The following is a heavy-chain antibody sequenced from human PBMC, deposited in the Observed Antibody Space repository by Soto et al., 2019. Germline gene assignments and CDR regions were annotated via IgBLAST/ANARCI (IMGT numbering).Heavy chain of an antibody. CDR2: IYHSGST. CDR1: GGSISSGGYS. D-gene: IGHD3-10*01. J-gene: IGHJ4*02. Sequence: SETLSLTCAVSGGSISSGGYSWSWIRQPPGKGLEWIGYIYHSGSTYYNPSLKSRVTKSVDRSKNQFSLKLGSVTAADTAVYYCARGYYGSGSFPTAFDYWGQGTLVTVSS. CDR3: ARGYYGSGSFPTAFDY. V-gene: IGHV4-30-2*01.